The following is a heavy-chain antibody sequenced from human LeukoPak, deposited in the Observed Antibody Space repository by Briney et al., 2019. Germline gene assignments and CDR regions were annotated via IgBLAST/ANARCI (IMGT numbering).Heavy chain of an antibody. D-gene: IGHD6-19*01. CDR2: IYYSGST. CDR3: ARGGRSGWYYFDY. CDR1: GGSISSGGYY. Sequence: TLSLTCTVSGGSISSGGYYWSWIRQHPGKGLEWIGYIYYSGSTYYNPSLKSRVTISVDTSKNQFSLKLSSVTAADTAVYYCARGGRSGWYYFDYWGQGTLVTVSS. J-gene: IGHJ4*02. V-gene: IGHV4-31*03.